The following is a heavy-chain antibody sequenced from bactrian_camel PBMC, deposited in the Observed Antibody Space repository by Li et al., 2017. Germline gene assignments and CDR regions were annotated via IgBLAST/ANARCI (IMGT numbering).Heavy chain of an antibody. CDR3: GVHRGDSAGNCSGPPV. Sequence: HVQLVESGGGAVQAGGTLELSCTASENIFGGCGMGWYRQVPENEREVVARFNHDGSITYKDRVKGRFTISQDKSKNMLNLQMNGLETEDTAVYYCGVHRGDSAGNCSGPPVWGQGTQVTVSA. CDR1: ENIFGGCG. CDR2: FNHDGSI. V-gene: IGHV3S53*01. D-gene: IGHD1*01. J-gene: IGHJ6*01.